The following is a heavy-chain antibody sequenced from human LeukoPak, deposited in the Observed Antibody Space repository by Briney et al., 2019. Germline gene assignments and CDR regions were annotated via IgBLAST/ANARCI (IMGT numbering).Heavy chain of an antibody. V-gene: IGHV4-59*01. Sequence: SETLSLTRTVSGGSITSYYWSWIRQPPGKGLEWIGYIYYSGSTNCNPSLKSRVTISVDTSKNQFSLKLSSVTAADTAVYYCARGGVNYKIAGPWGQGALVTVSS. CDR3: ARGGVNYKIAGP. D-gene: IGHD3-10*01. CDR2: IYYSGST. J-gene: IGHJ5*02. CDR1: GGSITSYY.